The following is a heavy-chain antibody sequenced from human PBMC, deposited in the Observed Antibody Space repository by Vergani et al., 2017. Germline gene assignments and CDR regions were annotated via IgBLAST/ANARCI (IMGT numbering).Heavy chain of an antibody. CDR3: ASLDVGVGYYYYMDV. V-gene: IGHV4-61*02. J-gene: IGHJ6*03. D-gene: IGHD3-16*01. CDR2: IYTSGST. Sequence: QVQLQESGPGLVKPSQTLSLTCTVSGGSISSGSYYWSWIRQPAGKGLEWIGRIYTSGSTNYNPSLKSRVTISVDTAKNQFSLKLSSVTAADTAVYDCASLDVGVGYYYYMDVWGKGTTVTVSS. CDR1: GGSISSGSYY.